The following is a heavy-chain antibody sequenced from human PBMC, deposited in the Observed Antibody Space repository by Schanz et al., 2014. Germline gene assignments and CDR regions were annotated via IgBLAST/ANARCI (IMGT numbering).Heavy chain of an antibody. V-gene: IGHV4-59*08. CDR2: VYNNGRT. D-gene: IGHD2-2*01. CDR1: GASMDNYY. J-gene: IGHJ5*02. Sequence: QVQLQESGPGLVRPSETLSLTCTVSGASMDNYYWSWIRQPPGKGLEWIGYVYNNGRTYYNPSLKGGVAIRGTTPKNQFPRRLSSGPAADTAVYYCARHGELGGCSSSSCWALNWFDPWGQGTLVTVSS. CDR3: ARHGELGGCSSSSCWALNWFDP.